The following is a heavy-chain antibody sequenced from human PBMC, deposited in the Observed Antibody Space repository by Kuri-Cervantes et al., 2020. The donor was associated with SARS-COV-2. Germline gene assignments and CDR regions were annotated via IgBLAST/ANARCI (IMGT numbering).Heavy chain of an antibody. CDR1: GGSISSSSYY. Sequence: SETLSLTCTVSGGSISSSSYYWGWIRQPPGKGLEWIGSIYYSGSTYYNPSLKSRVTISVDTSKNQFSLKLSSVTAADTAVYYCARGVAAAFGYFDYWGQGTLVTVSS. V-gene: IGHV4-39*07. CDR3: ARGVAAAFGYFDY. D-gene: IGHD6-13*01. J-gene: IGHJ4*02. CDR2: IYYSGST.